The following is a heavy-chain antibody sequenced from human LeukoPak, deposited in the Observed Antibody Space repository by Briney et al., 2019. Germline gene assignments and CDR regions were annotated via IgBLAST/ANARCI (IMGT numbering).Heavy chain of an antibody. CDR1: GFSFSSYE. J-gene: IGHJ5*02. CDR2: IRSTGSST. Sequence: GGSLRLSCAASGFSFSSYEMNWVRQAPGKGLEWVSYIRSTGSSTAYADSVKGRFAISRDNAKNSLYLQMNGLRVEDTAVYYCARVYYASWSGQPLSQHWLDPWGQGTLVTVSS. V-gene: IGHV3-48*03. CDR3: ARVYYASWSGQPLSQHWLDP. D-gene: IGHD3-3*01.